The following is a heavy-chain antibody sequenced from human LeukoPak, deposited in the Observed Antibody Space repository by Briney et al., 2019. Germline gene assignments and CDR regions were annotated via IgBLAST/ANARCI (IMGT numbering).Heavy chain of an antibody. J-gene: IGHJ6*04. CDR3: ARALRRFLEPKDV. CDR1: GFTFSSYS. CDR2: ISSSSIYI. V-gene: IGHV3-21*01. D-gene: IGHD3-3*01. Sequence: GGSLRLSCAASGFTFSSYSMNWVRQAPGKGLEWVSSISSSSIYIYYADSVKGRFTISRDNAKNSLYLQMNSLRAEDTAVYYCARALRRFLEPKDVWGKGTTVTVSS.